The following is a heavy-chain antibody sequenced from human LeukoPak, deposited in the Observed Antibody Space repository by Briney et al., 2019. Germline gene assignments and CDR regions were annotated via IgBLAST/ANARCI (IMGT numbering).Heavy chain of an antibody. CDR2: IYHSGST. V-gene: IGHV4-38-2*01. J-gene: IGHJ3*02. CDR3: ARQGLYYYDSSGPDAFDI. D-gene: IGHD3-22*01. CDR1: GYSISSGYY. Sequence: SETLSLTCAVSGYSISSGYYWGWIRQPPGKGLEWIGSIYHSGSTYYNPSLKSRVTISVDTSKNQFSLKLGSVTAADTAVYYCARQGLYYYDSSGPDAFDIWGQGTMVTVSS.